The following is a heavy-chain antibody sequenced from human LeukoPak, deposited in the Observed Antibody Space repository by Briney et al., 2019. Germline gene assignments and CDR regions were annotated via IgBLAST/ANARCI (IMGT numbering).Heavy chain of an antibody. Sequence: SETLSLTCTVSGGSISNYYWSWIRQPAGKGLEWIGRIYTSGSTNYNPSLKSRVTMSLDTSKNQFSLKLTSVTAADTAVYYCACLTTADAFDIWGQGTMVTVSS. CDR3: ACLTTADAFDI. V-gene: IGHV4-4*07. CDR2: IYTSGST. CDR1: GGSISNYY. J-gene: IGHJ3*02. D-gene: IGHD3-22*01.